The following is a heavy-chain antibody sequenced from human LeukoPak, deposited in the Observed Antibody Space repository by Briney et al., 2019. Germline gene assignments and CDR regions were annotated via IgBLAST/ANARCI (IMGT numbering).Heavy chain of an antibody. V-gene: IGHV3-73*01. CDR2: IDKKDKGYATAT. CDR3: TRDSGTDNWFDP. Sequence: QSGGSLTLFCAASGFTFSGSAIHWVRQSSGKGLEWVGQIDKKDKGYATATAYAASVKGMFTISRDDSINTGYLQMMSLKTEDTALYYCTRDSGTDNWFDPWGKG. J-gene: IGHJ5*02. CDR1: GFTFSGSA. D-gene: IGHD1-26*01.